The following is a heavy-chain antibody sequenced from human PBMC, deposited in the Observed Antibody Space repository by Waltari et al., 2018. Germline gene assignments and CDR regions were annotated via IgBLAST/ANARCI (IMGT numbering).Heavy chain of an antibody. Sequence: EVQLLESGGGLVQPGGSLRLSCAASGFTFSSYAMSWVRQAPGKGLEWVSAISGSGGSTYYATSVKCRFTISRDNSKNTLYLQMNSLRAEDTAVYYCAKYVEMATPNPDNWFDPWGQGTLVTVSS. CDR2: ISGSGGST. CDR1: GFTFSSYA. CDR3: AKYVEMATPNPDNWFDP. J-gene: IGHJ5*02. D-gene: IGHD5-12*01. V-gene: IGHV3-23*01.